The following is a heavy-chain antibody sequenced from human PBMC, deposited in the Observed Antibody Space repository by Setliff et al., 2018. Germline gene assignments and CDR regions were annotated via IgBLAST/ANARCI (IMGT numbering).Heavy chain of an antibody. Sequence: PSETLSLTCTVSGGSISSGGYYWSWIRQHPGKGLEWIGYIYYSGSTNYNPSLKSRVTISLDTSKNHFSLTLTSVTAADTAVYYCARGRGLEWLPESWFDPWGQGTLVTVS. J-gene: IGHJ5*02. CDR1: GGSISSGGYY. D-gene: IGHD3-3*01. V-gene: IGHV4-61*08. CDR3: ARGRGLEWLPESWFDP. CDR2: IYYSGST.